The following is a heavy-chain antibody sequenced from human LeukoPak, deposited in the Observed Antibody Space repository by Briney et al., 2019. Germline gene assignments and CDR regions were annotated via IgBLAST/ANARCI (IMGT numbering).Heavy chain of an antibody. CDR3: ARQIAMAKYYYYGMDV. Sequence: GGSLRLSCVASGFTLDGVGVSWVRQAPGKGLEWVSGISWNGGRTAYANAVKGRFTISRDNAKNSLFLQMKSLRAEDTALYYCARQIAMAKYYYYGMDVWGPGTTVTVSS. D-gene: IGHD5-18*01. CDR2: ISWNGGRT. V-gene: IGHV3-20*04. J-gene: IGHJ6*02. CDR1: GFTLDGVG.